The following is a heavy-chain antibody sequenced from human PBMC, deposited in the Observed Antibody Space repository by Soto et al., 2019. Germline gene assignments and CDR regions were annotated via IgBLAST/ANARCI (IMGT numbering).Heavy chain of an antibody. Sequence: PGGSLRLSCAASGFTFTRYSMNWVRQAPGKGLEWVSSISSTTNYIYYGDSMKGRVTMTRDTSISTAYMELSRLRSDDTAVYYCARESAAAGLYNWFDPWGQGTLVTVSS. CDR2: ISSTTNYI. CDR1: GFTFTRYS. CDR3: ARESAAAGLYNWFDP. V-gene: IGHV3-21*04. D-gene: IGHD6-13*01. J-gene: IGHJ5*02.